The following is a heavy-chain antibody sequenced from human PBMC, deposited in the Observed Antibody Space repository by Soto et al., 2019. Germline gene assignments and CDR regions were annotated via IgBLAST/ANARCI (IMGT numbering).Heavy chain of an antibody. V-gene: IGHV4-31*03. Sequence: QVQLQESGPGLVKPSQTLSLTCTVSGGSISSGGYYWSWIRQHPGKGLEWIGYIYYSGSTYYNPSLKSRVTISVDTSKNQFSLKLSSVTAADTAVYYCATTMIVVLGRTDAFDIWGQGTMVTVSS. D-gene: IGHD3-22*01. CDR2: IYYSGST. CDR1: GGSISSGGYY. J-gene: IGHJ3*02. CDR3: ATTMIVVLGRTDAFDI.